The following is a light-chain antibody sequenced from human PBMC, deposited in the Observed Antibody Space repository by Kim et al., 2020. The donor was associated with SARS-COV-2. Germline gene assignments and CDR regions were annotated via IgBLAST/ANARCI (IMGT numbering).Light chain of an antibody. V-gene: IGLV2-18*02. J-gene: IGLJ1*01. Sequence: QSVTMSRTGTSSDVGSYNRVSWYQQPPGTAPKLMIYEVSNRPSGVPDRFSGSKSGNAASLTISGLQAEDEADYYCSSYTSSSTFYVFGTGTKVTVL. CDR2: EVS. CDR1: SSDVGSYNR. CDR3: SSYTSSSTFYV.